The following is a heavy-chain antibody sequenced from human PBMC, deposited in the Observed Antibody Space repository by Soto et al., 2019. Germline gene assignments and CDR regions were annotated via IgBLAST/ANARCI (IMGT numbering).Heavy chain of an antibody. CDR2: MSPNSGNT. Sequence: WVRQAPGQGLEWMGWMSPNSGNTGYAQKFQGRVTMTRNTSISTAYMELSSLRSEDTAVYYCARIGMATIRSVAFDIWGQGTMVTVSS. D-gene: IGHD5-12*01. J-gene: IGHJ3*02. V-gene: IGHV1-8*01. CDR3: ARIGMATIRSVAFDI.